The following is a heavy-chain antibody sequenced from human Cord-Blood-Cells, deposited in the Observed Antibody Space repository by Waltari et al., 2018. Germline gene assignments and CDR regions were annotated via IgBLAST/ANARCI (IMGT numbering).Heavy chain of an antibody. CDR1: GFTVSSNY. V-gene: IGHV3-53*04. J-gene: IGHJ6*03. Sequence: EVQLVESGGGLVQPGGSLRLSCAASGFTVSSNYMSWVRQAPGKGLECGAVISSGGSTYYADSVKGRFTISRQNSKNTLYHQMNSLRAEDTAVYYCARDGSHYMDVWGKGTTVTVSS. CDR2: ISSGGST. CDR3: ARDGSHYMDV.